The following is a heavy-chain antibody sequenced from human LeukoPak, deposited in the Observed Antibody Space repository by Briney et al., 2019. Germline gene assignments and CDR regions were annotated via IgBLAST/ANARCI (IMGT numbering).Heavy chain of an antibody. CDR2: INHSGST. V-gene: IGHV4-34*01. CDR1: GGSFSGYY. CDR3: ARDSSGWYGPAPIWFDP. D-gene: IGHD6-19*01. J-gene: IGHJ5*02. Sequence: SETLSLTCAVYGGSFSGYYWSRIRQPPGKGLEWIGEINHSGSTNYNPSLKSRVTISVDTSKNQFSLKLSSVTAADTAVYYCARDSSGWYGPAPIWFDPWGQGTLVTVSS.